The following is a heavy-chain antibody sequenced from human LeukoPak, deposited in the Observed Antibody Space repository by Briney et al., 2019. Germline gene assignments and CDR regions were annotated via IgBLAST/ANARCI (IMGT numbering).Heavy chain of an antibody. CDR2: ISSSGSTI. Sequence: GGSLRLSCAASEFTFTSYETSWVRQAPGKGLEWVSYISSSGSTIYYADSVKGRFTISRDNAKNSLYLQMNSLRAGDTAVYYCARDSFRGSYSDYWGQGILVTVSS. CDR1: EFTFTSYE. V-gene: IGHV3-48*03. J-gene: IGHJ4*02. CDR3: ARDSFRGSYSDY. D-gene: IGHD1-26*01.